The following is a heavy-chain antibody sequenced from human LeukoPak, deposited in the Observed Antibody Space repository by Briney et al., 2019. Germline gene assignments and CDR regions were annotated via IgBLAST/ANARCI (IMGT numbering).Heavy chain of an antibody. CDR1: GYTFTSYD. J-gene: IGHJ4*02. CDR3: VRERERGTYFI. D-gene: IGHD3-10*01. Sequence: GASVKVSCKASGYTFTSYDINWVRQATGQGLEWMGIINPSGGSTSYPQKLQGRVTMTRDTSTMTVYMELTSLRSEDTAVYYCVRERERGTYFIWGQGTPVTVSS. CDR2: INPSGGST. V-gene: IGHV1-46*04.